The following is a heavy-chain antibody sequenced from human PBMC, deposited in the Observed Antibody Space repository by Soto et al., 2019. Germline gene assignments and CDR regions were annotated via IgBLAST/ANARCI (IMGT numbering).Heavy chain of an antibody. CDR3: AREGYDFWSGYYANHWFDP. Sequence: GGSLRLSCAASGFTVISNYMSWVRQAPGKGLVWVSVIYSGGSTYYADSVKGRFTISRDNSKNTLYLQMNSLRAEDTAVYYCAREGYDFWSGYYANHWFDPWGQGTLVTVSS. V-gene: IGHV3-53*01. J-gene: IGHJ5*02. D-gene: IGHD3-3*01. CDR2: IYSGGST. CDR1: GFTVISNY.